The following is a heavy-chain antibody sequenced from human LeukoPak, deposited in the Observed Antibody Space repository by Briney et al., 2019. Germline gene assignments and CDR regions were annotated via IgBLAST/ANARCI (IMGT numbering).Heavy chain of an antibody. V-gene: IGHV1-18*01. CDR3: ARVLGGHMIVVVDY. J-gene: IGHJ4*02. CDR1: GYTFTSYG. CDR2: ISAYNGNT. D-gene: IGHD3-22*01. Sequence: ASVKVSCKASGYTFTSYGISWVRQAPGQGLEWMGWISAYNGNTNYAQKFQGRVTMTRDTSTSTVYMELSSLRSEDTAVYYCARVLGGHMIVVVDYWGQGTLVTVSS.